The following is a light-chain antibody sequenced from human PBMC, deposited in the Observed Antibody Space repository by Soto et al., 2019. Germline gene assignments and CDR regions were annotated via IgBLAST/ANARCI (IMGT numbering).Light chain of an antibody. V-gene: IGKV3-20*01. CDR3: HQSGVSPYT. CDR2: GAS. J-gene: IGKJ2*01. CDR1: QSVTSSY. Sequence: EIGLTQSPGTLSLSPGERATLSCRASQSVTSSYLAWYQQRPGQAPRLLIYGASTRATGVPDRFSGSESGTDFTLTVSRLEPEDFAVYFCHQSGVSPYTFGQGTKLEIK.